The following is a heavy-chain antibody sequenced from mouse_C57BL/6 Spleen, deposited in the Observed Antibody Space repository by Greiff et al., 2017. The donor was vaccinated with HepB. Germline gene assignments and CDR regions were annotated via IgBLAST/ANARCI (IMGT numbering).Heavy chain of an antibody. J-gene: IGHJ4*01. V-gene: IGHV1-62-2*01. Sequence: QVHVKQSGAELVKPGASVKLSCKASGYTFTEYTIHWVKQRSGQGLEWIGWFYPGSGSIKYNEKFKDKATLTADKSSSTVDMELSRLTSEDSAVYFCARHEERIGAMDYWGQGTSVTVSS. D-gene: IGHD2-14*01. CDR2: FYPGSGSI. CDR1: GYTFTEYT. CDR3: ARHEERIGAMDY.